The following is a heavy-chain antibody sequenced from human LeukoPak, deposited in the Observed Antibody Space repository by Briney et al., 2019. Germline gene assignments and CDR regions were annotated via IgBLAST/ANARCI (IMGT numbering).Heavy chain of an antibody. V-gene: IGHV4-4*07. D-gene: IGHD6-19*01. CDR3: ARGAGHTPGYSSGWYETDY. CDR1: GGSISSYY. CDR2: IYTSGST. J-gene: IGHJ4*02. Sequence: SETLSLTCTVSGGSISSYYWSWIRQPAGKGLEWIGRIYTSGSTNYNPSLKSRVTMSVDTSKNQFSLKLSSVTAADTAVYYCARGAGHTPGYSSGWYETDYWGQGTLVTVSS.